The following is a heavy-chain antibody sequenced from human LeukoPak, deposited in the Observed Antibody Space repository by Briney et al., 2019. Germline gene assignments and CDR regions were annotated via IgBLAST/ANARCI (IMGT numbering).Heavy chain of an antibody. CDR1: GFTFSSYA. J-gene: IGHJ4*02. Sequence: GGSLRPSCAASGFTFSSYAMSWVRQAPGKGLEWVSAISGSGGSTYYADSVKGRFTISRDNSKNTLYLQMNSLRAEDTAVYYCAKGERSGWYGRENYFDYWGQGTLVTVSS. CDR2: ISGSGGST. CDR3: AKGERSGWYGRENYFDY. D-gene: IGHD6-19*01. V-gene: IGHV3-23*01.